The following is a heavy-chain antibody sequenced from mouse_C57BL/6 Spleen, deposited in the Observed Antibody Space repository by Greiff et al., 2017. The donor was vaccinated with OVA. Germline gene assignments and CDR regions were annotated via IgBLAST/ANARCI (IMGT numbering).Heavy chain of an antibody. D-gene: IGHD4-1*01. CDR3: ARSGLGRDWYFDV. V-gene: IGHV1-82*01. CDR1: GYAFSSSW. J-gene: IGHJ1*03. CDR2: IYPGDGDT. Sequence: VKLMESGPELVKPGASVKISCKASGYAFSSSWMNWVKQRPGKGLEWIGRIYPGDGDTNYNGKFKGKATLTADKSSSTAYMQLSSLTSEDSAVYFCARSGLGRDWYFDVWGTGTTVTVSS.